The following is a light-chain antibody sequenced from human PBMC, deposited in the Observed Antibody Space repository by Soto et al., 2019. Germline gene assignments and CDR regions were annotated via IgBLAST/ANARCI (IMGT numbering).Light chain of an antibody. J-gene: IGLJ1*01. Sequence: QSALTQPASVSGSPGQSITISCTGTNSDVSGYNYVSWYQQHPGKAPKLMIYEVSNRPSGVSNRFSASKSGNTASLTISGLQAEDEAEYYCSSYTGSSTLDVFGTGTKVTVL. CDR1: NSDVSGYNY. CDR2: EVS. CDR3: SSYTGSSTLDV. V-gene: IGLV2-14*01.